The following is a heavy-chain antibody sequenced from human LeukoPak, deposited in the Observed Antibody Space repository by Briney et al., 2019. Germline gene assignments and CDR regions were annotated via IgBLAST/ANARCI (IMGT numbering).Heavy chain of an antibody. CDR2: IRSDGRNE. D-gene: IGHD2-2*01. J-gene: IGHJ3*01. CDR3: ANICTSTSCYPALDAFDF. V-gene: IGHV3-30*02. Sequence: GGSLRLSCAASGFIFSRYGMHWVRQAPGKGLEWVAFIRSDGRNEYYGDSVKGRFTISRDNSKNTLCLQMNSLRPEDTAVYYCANICTSTSCYPALDAFDFWGQGTMVTVSP. CDR1: GFIFSRYG.